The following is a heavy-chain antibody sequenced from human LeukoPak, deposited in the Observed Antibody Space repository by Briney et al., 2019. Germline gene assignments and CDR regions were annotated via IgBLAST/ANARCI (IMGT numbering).Heavy chain of an antibody. J-gene: IGHJ3*02. V-gene: IGHV3-53*01. CDR3: ARDPVPGDAFDI. D-gene: IGHD1-14*01. CDR1: GFTVSSNY. CDR2: IYSGCST. Sequence: GGSLRLSCAASGFTVSSNYMSWVRQAPGKGLEGVSVIYSGCSTYYADFVKGRFTISRDNSKNTLYLQMNSLRAEDTAVYYCARDPVPGDAFDIWGQGTMVTVSS.